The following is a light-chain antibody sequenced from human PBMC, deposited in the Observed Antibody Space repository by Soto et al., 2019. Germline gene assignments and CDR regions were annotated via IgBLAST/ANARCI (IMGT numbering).Light chain of an antibody. V-gene: IGLV2-14*01. CDR2: DVS. J-gene: IGLJ1*01. CDR3: SSYTSSSTPRYV. CDR1: SSDVGGYNY. Sequence: QSALTQPASVSGSPGQSITISCTGTSSDVGGYNYVSWYQQHPGKAPKLMIYDVSNRPSGVSNRFSGYKSGNTASLTISGLQAEDEADYYCSSYTSSSTPRYVFGTGTKVTVL.